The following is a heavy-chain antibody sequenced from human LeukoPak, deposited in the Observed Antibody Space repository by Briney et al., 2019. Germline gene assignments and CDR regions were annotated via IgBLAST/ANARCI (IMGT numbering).Heavy chain of an antibody. V-gene: IGHV1-46*01. J-gene: IGHJ4*02. CDR1: GYTFTSYY. D-gene: IGHD3-10*01. Sequence: ASVKVSCKASGYTFTSYYMHWVRQAPGQGLEWMGIINPSGGSTSYAQKFQGRVTMTRDMSTSTVYMELSSLRVEDTALYYCAKEGGLWFGGLFSRYVDFWGQGTLVSVSS. CDR2: INPSGGST. CDR3: AKEGGLWFGGLFSRYVDF.